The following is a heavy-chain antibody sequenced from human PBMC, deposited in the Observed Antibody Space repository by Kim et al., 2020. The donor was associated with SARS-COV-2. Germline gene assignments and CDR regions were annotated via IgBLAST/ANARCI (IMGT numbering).Heavy chain of an antibody. J-gene: IGHJ4*02. CDR1: GFTFNMYA. V-gene: IGHV3-23*01. Sequence: GGSLRLSCAASGFTFNMYAMSWVRQAPGKGPEWVSCISATGDTSHDADSVKGRFTVSRDNSKNTLFLEMSSLRVDDTAVYYCATGPPGYWGPGTLYTAPS. CDR3: ATGPPGY. CDR2: ISATGDTS.